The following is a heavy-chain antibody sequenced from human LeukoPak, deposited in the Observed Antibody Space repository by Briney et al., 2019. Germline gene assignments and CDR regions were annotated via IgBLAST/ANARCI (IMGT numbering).Heavy chain of an antibody. V-gene: IGHV4-39*07. D-gene: IGHD3-10*01. Sequence: SETLSLTCTVSGGSFGSSPYYWGWIRQPPGKGLEYIGIISYSGRTYYSPSLKSRVTISVDTSKNQFSLKLSSVTAADTAVYCCARVGGSGNSGYYYYMDVWGKGTTVTISS. CDR2: ISYSGRT. CDR1: GGSFGSSPYY. J-gene: IGHJ6*03. CDR3: ARVGGSGNSGYYYYMDV.